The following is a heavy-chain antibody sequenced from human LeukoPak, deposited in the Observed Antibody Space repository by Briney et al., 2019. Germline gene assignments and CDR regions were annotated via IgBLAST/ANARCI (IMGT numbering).Heavy chain of an antibody. CDR2: ISSSSSYT. V-gene: IGHV3-11*03. Sequence: PGGSLRLSCAASGFTFSDYYMSWIRQAPGKGLEWVSYISSSSSYTNYADSVKGRCTISRDNAKNSLYLQMNSLRPEDTAVYYCARRQHVNWGFDLWGRGTLVTVSS. D-gene: IGHD6-6*01. J-gene: IGHJ2*01. CDR1: GFTFSDYY. CDR3: ARRQHVNWGFDL.